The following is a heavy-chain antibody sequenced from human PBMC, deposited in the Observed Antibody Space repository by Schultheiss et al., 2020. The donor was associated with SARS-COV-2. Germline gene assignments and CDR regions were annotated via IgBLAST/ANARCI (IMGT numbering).Heavy chain of an antibody. CDR2: IYHSGST. V-gene: IGHV4-59*04. CDR1: GGSINNYY. J-gene: IGHJ5*02. Sequence: SQTLSLTCTVSGGSINNYYWSWIRQPPGKGLEWIGEIYHSGSTYYNPSLKSRVTISVDTSKNQFSLKLSSVTAADTAVYYCARAIKIFYCSGGSCYSDWFDPWGQGTLVTVSS. D-gene: IGHD2-15*01. CDR3: ARAIKIFYCSGGSCYSDWFDP.